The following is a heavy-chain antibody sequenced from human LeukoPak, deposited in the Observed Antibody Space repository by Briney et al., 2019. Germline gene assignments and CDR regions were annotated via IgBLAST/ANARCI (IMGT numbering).Heavy chain of an antibody. D-gene: IGHD1/OR15-1a*01. CDR2: IYYSGST. J-gene: IGHJ4*02. CDR3: ARGNSRPYYFDY. V-gene: IGHV4-59*01. CDR1: GGSISSYY. Sequence: SETLSLTCTVSGGSISSYYWSWIRQPPGKGLEWIGYIYYSGSTNYNPSLKSRVTISVDTSKNQFSLKLSSVTAADTAVYYCARGNSRPYYFDYWGQGTLVTVSS.